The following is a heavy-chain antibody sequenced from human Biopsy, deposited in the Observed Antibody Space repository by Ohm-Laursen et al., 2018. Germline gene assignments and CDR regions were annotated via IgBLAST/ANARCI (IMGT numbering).Heavy chain of an antibody. J-gene: IGHJ5*01. CDR1: GFTFNNYW. CDR2: SNTDGSHT. V-gene: IGHV3-74*01. CDR3: ARDASQGFDS. Sequence: SLRLFCTASGFTFNNYWMHWVRHAPGKGLVWVSRSNTDGSHTNYADSVKGRFTTSTDNAKNTLYLYMSSLTVEDTAVYFCARDASQGFDSWGQGTLVTVSS.